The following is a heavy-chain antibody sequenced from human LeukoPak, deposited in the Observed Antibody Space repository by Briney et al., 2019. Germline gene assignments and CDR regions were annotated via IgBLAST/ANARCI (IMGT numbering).Heavy chain of an antibody. Sequence: GGSLRLSCAASGFTVSSNFMNWVRQAPGKGLEWVSVIYSGGNTYYSGSVKGRFTISRDKSKNTLYLQMNSLRAEDTAVYYCVRDPTRRGYFDYWGQGTLVTVSS. V-gene: IGHV3-53*01. J-gene: IGHJ4*02. CDR2: IYSGGNT. CDR3: VRDPTRRGYFDY. CDR1: GFTVSSNF. D-gene: IGHD3-22*01.